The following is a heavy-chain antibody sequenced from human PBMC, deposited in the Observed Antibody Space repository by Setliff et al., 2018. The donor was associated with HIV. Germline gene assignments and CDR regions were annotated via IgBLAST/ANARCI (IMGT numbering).Heavy chain of an antibody. CDR2: ISARSDYS. D-gene: IGHD5-12*01. CDR3: APIRDGYNYFFDH. CDR1: GFTFSAYV. J-gene: IGHJ4*02. Sequence: QAGGSLRLSCAASGFTFSAYVMSWIRQAPGRGPEWVSAISARSDYSYAADSMKGRFTISRDNSKNTLYLQMTDLRAEDTAIYYCAPIRDGYNYFFDHWGQGTLVTVSS. V-gene: IGHV3-23*01.